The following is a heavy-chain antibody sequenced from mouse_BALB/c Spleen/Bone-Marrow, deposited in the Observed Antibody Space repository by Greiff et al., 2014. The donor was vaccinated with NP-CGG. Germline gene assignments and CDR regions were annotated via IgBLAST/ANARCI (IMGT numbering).Heavy chain of an antibody. V-gene: IGHV14-3*02. J-gene: IGHJ4*01. CDR2: IDPANGNT. CDR3: ARGEYYAMDY. Sequence: EVQLQQSGAELVKPGASVKLSCTASGFNIKDTYMHWVKQRPEQGLEWIGRIDPANGNTKYDPKFQGKATITADTSSNTAYLQPSSRTSEDTAVYYCARGEYYAMDYWGQGTSVTGSS. CDR1: GFNIKDTY.